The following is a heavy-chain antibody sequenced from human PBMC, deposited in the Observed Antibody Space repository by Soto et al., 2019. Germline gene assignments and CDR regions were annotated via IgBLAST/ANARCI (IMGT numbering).Heavy chain of an antibody. CDR3: ARVRYYGSGSYYNVGNHFDY. Sequence: PSETLSLTCTVSGGSISSYYWSWIRQPPGKGLEWIGYIYYSGSTNYNPPLKSRVTISVDTSKNQFSLKLSSVTAADTAVYYCARVRYYGSGSYYNVGNHFDYWGQGTLVTVSS. J-gene: IGHJ4*02. D-gene: IGHD3-10*01. CDR1: GGSISSYY. CDR2: IYYSGST. V-gene: IGHV4-59*01.